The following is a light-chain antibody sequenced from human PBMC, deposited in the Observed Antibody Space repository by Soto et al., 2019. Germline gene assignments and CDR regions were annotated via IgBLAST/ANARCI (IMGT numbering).Light chain of an antibody. Sequence: QSVLTQPASVSGSPGPSITISCTGTSSDVGGYNYVSWYQQHPGKAPKLMIYDVSNRPSGVSNRFSGSKSGNTASLTISGLQAEDEADYYCSSYTSSSTLYVFGTGTKATV. V-gene: IGLV2-14*01. CDR3: SSYTSSSTLYV. CDR1: SSDVGGYNY. J-gene: IGLJ1*01. CDR2: DVS.